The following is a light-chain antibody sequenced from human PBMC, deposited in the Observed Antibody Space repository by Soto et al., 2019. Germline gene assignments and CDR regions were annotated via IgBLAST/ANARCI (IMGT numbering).Light chain of an antibody. V-gene: IGKV3-15*01. CDR1: QSVRNN. Sequence: EIVMTQSPVTLSVSPGEGATLFCRASQSVRNNLAWYQQKPGLAPRLLIYAVSTRATGVPARFSGNGSETEFTLTISGLQSDDFAVYYCQQYFHWRTFGQGTKVDIK. CDR3: QQYFHWRT. J-gene: IGKJ1*01. CDR2: AVS.